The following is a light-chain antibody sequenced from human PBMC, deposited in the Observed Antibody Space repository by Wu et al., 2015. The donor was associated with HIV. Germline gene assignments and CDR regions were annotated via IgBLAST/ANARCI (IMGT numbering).Light chain of an antibody. J-gene: IGKJ2*01. CDR1: QSVSSN. Sequence: EIVMTQSPATLSVSPGERATLSCRASQSVSSNLAWYQQKPGQAPRLLIYGASTRATGIPTRFSGSGSGTDFTLTISSMQSEDFAIYFCQQYGSWPYTFGQGTRLEIK. V-gene: IGKV3-15*01. CDR2: GAS. CDR3: QQYGSWPYT.